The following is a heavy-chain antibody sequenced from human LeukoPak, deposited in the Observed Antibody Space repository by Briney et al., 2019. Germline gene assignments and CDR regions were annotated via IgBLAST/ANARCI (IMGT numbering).Heavy chain of an antibody. CDR3: ARRVSDPLKVDY. Sequence: SETLSLTCTVSGGSINSGNYYWGWIRQPPGKGLEWIGSIYYSGSTYYNPSLKSRITISVDTSKNQFSLKLSSVTAADTAVYYCARRVSDPLKVDYWGQGTLVTVSS. D-gene: IGHD3-22*01. CDR1: GGSINSGNYY. V-gene: IGHV4-39*01. CDR2: IYYSGST. J-gene: IGHJ4*02.